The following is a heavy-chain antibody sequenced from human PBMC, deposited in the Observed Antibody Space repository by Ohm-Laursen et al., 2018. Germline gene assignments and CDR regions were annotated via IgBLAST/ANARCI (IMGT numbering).Heavy chain of an antibody. CDR3: ARDPGQDGAIDF. CDR2: IWHDGNHK. J-gene: IGHJ4*02. CDR1: GFAVSSNY. V-gene: IGHV3-33*08. D-gene: IGHD4/OR15-4a*01. Sequence: SLRLSCTASGFAVSSNYMSWVRQAPGKGLEWVAVIWHDGNHKEYGESVKGRVVISRDNSKNTLFLQMDSLRVDDTAVYHCARDPGQDGAIDFWGQGTLVTVSS.